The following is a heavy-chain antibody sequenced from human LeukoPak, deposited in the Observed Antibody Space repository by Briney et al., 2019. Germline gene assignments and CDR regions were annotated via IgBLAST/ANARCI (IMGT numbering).Heavy chain of an antibody. CDR1: GFTFGDYG. CDR3: SLYSGVWAFFGN. CDR2: IRSYIYSGAT. Sequence: GGSLRLSCTTSGFTFGDYGMSWFRQAPGKGLEWVSFIRSYIYSGATDCAASVRGRFVISRHDSESIAYLQMNSLRTEDTGVYYCSLYSGVWAFFGNWGQGTLVTVSS. V-gene: IGHV3-49*03. D-gene: IGHD6-19*01. J-gene: IGHJ4*02.